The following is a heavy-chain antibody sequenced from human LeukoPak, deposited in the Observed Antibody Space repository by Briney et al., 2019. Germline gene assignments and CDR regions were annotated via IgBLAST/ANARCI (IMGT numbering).Heavy chain of an antibody. V-gene: IGHV1-69*05. Sequence: SVKVSCKASGGTFSSCAISWVRQAPGQGLEWMGGIIPIFGTANYAQKFQSRVTITTDESTSTAYMELSSLRSEDTAVYYCARDLGTMTDAFDIWGQGTMVTVSS. CDR1: GGTFSSCA. CDR2: IIPIFGTA. J-gene: IGHJ3*02. CDR3: ARDLGTMTDAFDI. D-gene: IGHD1-7*01.